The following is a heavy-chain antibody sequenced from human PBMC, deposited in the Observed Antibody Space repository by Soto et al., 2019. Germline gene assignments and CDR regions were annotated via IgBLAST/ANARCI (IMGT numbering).Heavy chain of an antibody. Sequence: SETLSLTCTVSGGSISSDYWSWLRQPPGKGLEWIGHMYYSGSTKYNPSLKSRVTISIDTSRNHFSLKLTSVTAADTALYYCARGYYDSSGYYPWGQGTLVTVSS. D-gene: IGHD3-22*01. J-gene: IGHJ5*02. CDR1: GGSISSDY. CDR3: ARGYYDSSGYYP. V-gene: IGHV4-59*01. CDR2: MYYSGST.